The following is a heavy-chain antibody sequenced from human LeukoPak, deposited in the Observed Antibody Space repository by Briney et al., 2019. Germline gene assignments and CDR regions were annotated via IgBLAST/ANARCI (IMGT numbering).Heavy chain of an antibody. D-gene: IGHD1-14*01. CDR2: ISSSSSYI. CDR3: ARVESKTIDY. Sequence: GSLRLSCAASGFTFSSYSMNWVRQAPGKGLEWVSSISSSSSYIYYAASVKGRFTISRDNAKNSLYLQMNSLRAEDTAVYYCARVESKTIDYWGQGTLVTVSS. CDR1: GFTFSSYS. V-gene: IGHV3-21*01. J-gene: IGHJ4*02.